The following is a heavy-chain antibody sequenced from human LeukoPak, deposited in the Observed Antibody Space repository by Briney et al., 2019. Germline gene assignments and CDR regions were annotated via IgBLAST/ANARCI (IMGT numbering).Heavy chain of an antibody. CDR1: GGSISGYY. J-gene: IGHJ4*02. CDR3: ARFREAADYFDY. D-gene: IGHD6-13*01. Sequence: ASETLSLTCTVSGGSISGYYWCWIRQPPGKGLEWIGYIYYSGSTNYNPSLKSRVAISVDTSKNQFSLKLSSVTAADTAVYYCARFREAADYFDYWGQGTLVTVSS. CDR2: IYYSGST. V-gene: IGHV4-59*01.